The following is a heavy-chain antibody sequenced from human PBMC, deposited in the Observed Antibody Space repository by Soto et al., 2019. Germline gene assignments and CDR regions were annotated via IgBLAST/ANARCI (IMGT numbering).Heavy chain of an antibody. D-gene: IGHD3-22*01. CDR3: ARGGYYDSSGSRNYFYYGMNV. Sequence: ASVKVSCKASGYTFTSYGISWVRQAPGQGLEWMGWISAYNGNTNHAQKLQGRVSMTTDTSTKTAYMEVRSLRSDDTAVYYCARGGYYDSSGSRNYFYYGMNVWGQGTTVTVSS. J-gene: IGHJ6*02. V-gene: IGHV1-18*01. CDR2: ISAYNGNT. CDR1: GYTFTSYG.